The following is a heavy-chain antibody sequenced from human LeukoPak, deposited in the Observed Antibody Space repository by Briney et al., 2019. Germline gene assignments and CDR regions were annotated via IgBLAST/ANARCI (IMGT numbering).Heavy chain of an antibody. J-gene: IGHJ4*02. CDR3: ARVGATYGDPLEYDY. CDR1: GYSFATYA. D-gene: IGHD1-26*01. CDR2: ISGYNGKT. Sequence: ASVKVSCKASGYSFATYAITWVRQAPGLGLEWMGWISGYNGKTNYAPKLQGRLTMTTDTSTSTAYMELRSLRYDDTAMYYCARVGATYGDPLEYDYWGQGTLVTVSS. V-gene: IGHV1-18*01.